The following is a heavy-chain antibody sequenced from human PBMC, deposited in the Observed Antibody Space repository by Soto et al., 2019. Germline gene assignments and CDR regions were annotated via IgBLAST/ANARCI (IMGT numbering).Heavy chain of an antibody. Sequence: PGGSLSLSCPASGFTLSIYAMSWVRQAPGKGLEWVSAISGSGGSTYYADSVKGRFTISRDNSKNTLYLQMNSLRAEDTAVYYCAKAYCSSTSCYWGWPGYMDVWGQGTTVTVSS. CDR3: AKAYCSSTSCYWGWPGYMDV. D-gene: IGHD2-2*01. CDR2: ISGSGGST. V-gene: IGHV3-23*01. J-gene: IGHJ6*02. CDR1: GFTLSIYA.